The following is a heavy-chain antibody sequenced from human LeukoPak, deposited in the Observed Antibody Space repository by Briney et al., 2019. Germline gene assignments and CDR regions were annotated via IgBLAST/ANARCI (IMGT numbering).Heavy chain of an antibody. D-gene: IGHD3-9*01. Sequence: PGGSLRLSCAASGFTVSSNYMSWVRQAPGKGLEWVSVIYSGGSTYYADSVKGRFTISGDNSKNTLYLQMNSLRAEDTAVYYCARDRKVYDILTERTGVYYYYMDVWGKGTTVTVSS. V-gene: IGHV3-66*01. CDR3: ARDRKVYDILTERTGVYYYYMDV. CDR2: IYSGGST. J-gene: IGHJ6*03. CDR1: GFTVSSNY.